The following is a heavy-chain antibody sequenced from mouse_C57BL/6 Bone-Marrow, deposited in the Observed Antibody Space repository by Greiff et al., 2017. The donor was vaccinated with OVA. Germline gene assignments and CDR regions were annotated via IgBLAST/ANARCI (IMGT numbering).Heavy chain of an antibody. J-gene: IGHJ1*03. V-gene: IGHV1-76*01. CDR3: AREGTGDWYFDV. D-gene: IGHD4-1*01. Sequence: QVQLQQSGAELVRPGASVKMSCKASGYTFTDYYINWVKQRPGQGLEWIARIYPGSGNTNYNEKFKGKATLTAEKSSSTAYMQLSSLTSEDSAVCVCAREGTGDWYFDVWGTGTTVTVSS. CDR1: GYTFTDYY. CDR2: IYPGSGNT.